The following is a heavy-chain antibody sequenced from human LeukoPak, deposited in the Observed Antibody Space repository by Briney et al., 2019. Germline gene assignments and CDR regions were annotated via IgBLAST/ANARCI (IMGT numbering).Heavy chain of an antibody. CDR2: VSASGSSR. Sequence: GGSLRLSCEASGFTFANHDMSWVRQAPGKGLEWVSGVSASGSSRFYADSVKGRFTVSRDNSKNTLYLQMNSLRVEDTAVYYCAELVTLNFWGQGTLVTVSS. D-gene: IGHD2-21*02. J-gene: IGHJ4*02. CDR1: GFTFANHD. V-gene: IGHV3-23*01. CDR3: AELVTLNF.